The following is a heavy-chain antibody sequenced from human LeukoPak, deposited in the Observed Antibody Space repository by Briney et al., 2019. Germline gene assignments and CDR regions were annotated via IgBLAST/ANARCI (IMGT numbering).Heavy chain of an antibody. J-gene: IGHJ6*02. D-gene: IGHD6-19*01. Sequence: SVKVSCKASGGTFSSYAISWVRQAPGQGLEWMGGIIPIFGTANYAQKFQGRVTITADESTSTAYMELSSLRSEDTAVYYCARGKKEQWLANYYYYYGMDVWGQGTLVTVSS. CDR2: IIPIFGTA. CDR1: GGTFSSYA. V-gene: IGHV1-69*01. CDR3: ARGKKEQWLANYYYYYGMDV.